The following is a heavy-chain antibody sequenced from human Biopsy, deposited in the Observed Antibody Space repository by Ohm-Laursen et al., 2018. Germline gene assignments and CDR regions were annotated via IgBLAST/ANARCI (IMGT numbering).Heavy chain of an antibody. CDR1: GGSISSDY. Sequence: GTLSLTCCVSGGSISSDYWSWIRKPPGQGLERIGNIYYSGTTNYNPSFKSRVTISVDTSKNRFSLRLNSVTAADTAVYYCARATNSTGWPYYYFYGMDVWGQGTTVTVSS. CDR3: ARATNSTGWPYYYFYGMDV. CDR2: IYYSGTT. V-gene: IGHV4-59*01. J-gene: IGHJ6*02. D-gene: IGHD2/OR15-2a*01.